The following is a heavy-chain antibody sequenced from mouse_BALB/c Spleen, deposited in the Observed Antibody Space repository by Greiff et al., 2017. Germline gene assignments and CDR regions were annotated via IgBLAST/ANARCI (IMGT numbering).Heavy chain of an antibody. CDR2: IYPGNSDT. J-gene: IGHJ3*01. Sequence: VQLQQSGTVLARPGASVKMSCKASGYTFTSYWMHWVKQRPGQGLEWIGAIYPGNSDTSYNQKFKGKAKLTAVTSTSTAYMELSSLTNEDSAVYYCTSYDYDEGWFAYWGQGTLVTVSA. CDR3: TSYDYDEGWFAY. D-gene: IGHD2-4*01. CDR1: GYTFTSYW. V-gene: IGHV1-5*01.